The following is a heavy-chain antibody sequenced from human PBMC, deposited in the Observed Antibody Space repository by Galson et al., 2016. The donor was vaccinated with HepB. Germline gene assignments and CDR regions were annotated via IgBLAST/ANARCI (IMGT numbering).Heavy chain of an antibody. CDR1: GFTFNNFV. CDR3: ATPGESSGYDFGY. J-gene: IGHJ4*02. D-gene: IGHD5-12*01. Sequence: SLRLSCAVSGFTFNNFVMHWVRQAPGKGLEGVAVISYDGTYKYYADSVKGRFTISRDNSKKTLYLQMNSLRAEDTAMYYCATPGESSGYDFGYWGQGTLVTVSS. V-gene: IGHV3-30*03. CDR2: ISYDGTYK.